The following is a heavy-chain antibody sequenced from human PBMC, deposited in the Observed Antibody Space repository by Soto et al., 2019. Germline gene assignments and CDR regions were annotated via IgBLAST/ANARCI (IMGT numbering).Heavy chain of an antibody. Sequence: QVQLVESGGGVVQPGRSLRLSCAASGFTFRSYGMHWVRQAPGTGLEWVAVIWYDGSNKYYADSVKGRFTISRDNSKNTLYLKMNSLTAEYTAVYYCARDGTLNTNYYYYGMYVWGQGTTVTV. CDR3: ARDGTLNTNYYYYGMYV. V-gene: IGHV3-33*01. D-gene: IGHD1-1*01. CDR2: IWYDGSNK. CDR1: GFTFRSYG. J-gene: IGHJ6*02.